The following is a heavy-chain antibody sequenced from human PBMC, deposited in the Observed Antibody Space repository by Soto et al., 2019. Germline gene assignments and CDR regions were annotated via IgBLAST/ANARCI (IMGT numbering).Heavy chain of an antibody. CDR1: GYTFTSYA. Sequence: APVKVSCKASGYTFTSYAIHWVRQAPGQRLEWMGWINAGNGNTKYSQKFQGRVIITRDTSAGTAYMELRSLRSEDTPVYYCATPILAFYSDPGTLRSV. J-gene: IGHJ4*02. V-gene: IGHV1-3*01. D-gene: IGHD2-21*01. CDR3: ATPILAFY. CDR2: INAGNGNT.